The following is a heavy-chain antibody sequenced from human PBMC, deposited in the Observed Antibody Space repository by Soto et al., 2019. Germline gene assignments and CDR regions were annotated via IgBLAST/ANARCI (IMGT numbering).Heavy chain of an antibody. Sequence: GGSVRLSXAASGFTFSSYSMNWVRQAPGKGLEWVSSISSSSSYIYYADSVKGRFTISRDNAKNSLYLQMNSLRAEDTAVYYCASLGPAGLRLTAIFGMDVWGQGTTVTVSS. CDR2: ISSSSSYI. CDR3: ASLGPAGLRLTAIFGMDV. D-gene: IGHD3-3*01. CDR1: GFTFSSYS. V-gene: IGHV3-21*01. J-gene: IGHJ6*02.